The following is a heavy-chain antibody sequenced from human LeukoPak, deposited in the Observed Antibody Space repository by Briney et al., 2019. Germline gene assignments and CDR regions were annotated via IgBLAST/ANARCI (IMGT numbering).Heavy chain of an antibody. CDR1: GFXFSSYG. J-gene: IGHJ4*02. CDR2: IWYDGSNK. Sequence: GRSLRLSSAASGFXFSSYGMHWVRQAPGKGLECVAGIWYDGSNKYYADSVKGRFTISRDNSKNTLYLQMNSLRAEDTAVYYCARDYRLRLGELSYLFDYWGQGTLVTVSS. D-gene: IGHD3-16*02. V-gene: IGHV3-33*01. CDR3: ARDYRLRLGELSYLFDY.